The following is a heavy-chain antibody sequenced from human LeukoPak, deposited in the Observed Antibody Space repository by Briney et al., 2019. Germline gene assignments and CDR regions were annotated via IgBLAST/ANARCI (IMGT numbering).Heavy chain of an antibody. J-gene: IGHJ5*02. CDR1: GFSLSTSGMC. V-gene: IGHV2-70*01. Sequence: ESGPALVKPTQTLTLTRTFSGFSLSTSGMCVSWIRQPPGKALEWLALIDWDDDKYYSTSLKTRLTISKDTSKNQVVLTMTNMDLVDTATYYCARMRYYYGSIDPWGQGTLVTVSS. CDR3: ARMRYYYGSIDP. CDR2: IDWDDDK. D-gene: IGHD3-10*01.